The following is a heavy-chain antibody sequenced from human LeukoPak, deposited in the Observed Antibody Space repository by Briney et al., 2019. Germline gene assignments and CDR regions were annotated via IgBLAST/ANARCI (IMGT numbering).Heavy chain of an antibody. D-gene: IGHD2-2*01. V-gene: IGHV3-23*01. CDR1: GFTFSSYT. Sequence: GGSLRLSCAASGFTFSSYTMSWVRQAPGKGLEWVSAISGSGSSKYYADSVKGRFTISRDNSKNTLYLRMNSLRAEDTAVYYCAKGVFPSSPPHWFDPWGQGTLVTVSS. CDR2: ISGSGSSK. CDR3: AKGVFPSSPPHWFDP. J-gene: IGHJ5*02.